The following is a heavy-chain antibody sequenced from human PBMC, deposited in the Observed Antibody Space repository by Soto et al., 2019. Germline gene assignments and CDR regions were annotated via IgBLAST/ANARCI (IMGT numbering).Heavy chain of an antibody. V-gene: IGHV1-46*03. CDR2: INPNNGNT. Sequence: ASVKVSCRASRHNFTNYYAHSVRQARGQGLQWMAMINPNNGNTSSTQKFQGSLSVSRDTASTTHYKELSSMTSDDTAVYYSTSWASPARQKCAFFDLWGQGTLVTVSS. CDR1: RHNFTNYY. CDR3: TSWASPARQKCAFFDL. D-gene: IGHD3-3*01. J-gene: IGHJ1*01.